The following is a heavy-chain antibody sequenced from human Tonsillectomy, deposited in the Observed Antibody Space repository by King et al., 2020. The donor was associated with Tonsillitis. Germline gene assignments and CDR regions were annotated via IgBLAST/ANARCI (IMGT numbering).Heavy chain of an antibody. J-gene: IGHJ6*02. V-gene: IGHV3-30-3*01. Sequence: VQLVESGGGVVQPGRSLRLSCAASGFTFSSYAMHWVRQAPGKGLEWVAVILYDGSNKYYADSVKGRFTISRDNSKNTLYLQMNSLVAEDTSLYSFAGDLRSDLYGMDVWGQGTTVTVSS. CDR1: GFTFSSYA. D-gene: IGHD3-3*01. CDR3: AGDLRSDLYGMDV. CDR2: ILYDGSNK.